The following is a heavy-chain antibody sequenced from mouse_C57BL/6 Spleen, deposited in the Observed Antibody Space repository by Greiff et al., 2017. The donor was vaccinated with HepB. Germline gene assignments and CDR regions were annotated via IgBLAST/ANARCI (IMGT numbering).Heavy chain of an antibody. V-gene: IGHV1-66*01. CDR3: ARSNYYGSSSFDY. Sequence: QVQLQQSGPELVKPGASVKISCKASGYSFTSYYIHWVKQRPGQGLEWIGWIYPGSGNTKYNEKFKGKATLTADTSSSTAYMQLSSLTSEDSAVYDWARSNYYGSSSFDYWGQGTTLTVSS. D-gene: IGHD1-1*01. CDR2: IYPGSGNT. J-gene: IGHJ2*01. CDR1: GYSFTSYY.